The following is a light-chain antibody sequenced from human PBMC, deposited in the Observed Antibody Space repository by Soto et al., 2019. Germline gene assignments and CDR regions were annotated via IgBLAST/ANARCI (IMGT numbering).Light chain of an antibody. Sequence: AIRMTQSPSSFSASTGDRVTITCRASQGISSYLAWYQQKPGKAPKLLIYAASTLQSGVPSRFSGSGSGTDFTLTFSCLQSEDFATYYCLQYYSYPITFGQGTRLEIK. J-gene: IGKJ5*01. V-gene: IGKV1-8*01. CDR2: AAS. CDR1: QGISSY. CDR3: LQYYSYPIT.